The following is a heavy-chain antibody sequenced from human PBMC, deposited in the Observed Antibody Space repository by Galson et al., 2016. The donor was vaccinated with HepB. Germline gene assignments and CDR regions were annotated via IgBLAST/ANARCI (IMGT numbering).Heavy chain of an antibody. CDR3: ARRHSYFDY. D-gene: IGHD4-11*01. CDR1: GYSFTNYW. V-gene: IGHV5-51*01. CDR2: IYPRDSDT. Sequence: QSGAEVKKPGESLKISCKGSGYSFTNYWIGWVRQMPGKGLEWMGIIYPRDSDTRYSPSFQGQVTISVDVSINTAYLQWSSLEASDTAMYYCARRHSYFDYWGRGTVVTVSS. J-gene: IGHJ4*02.